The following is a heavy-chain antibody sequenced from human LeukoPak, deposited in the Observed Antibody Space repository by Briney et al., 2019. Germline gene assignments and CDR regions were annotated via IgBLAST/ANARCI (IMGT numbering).Heavy chain of an antibody. CDR2: ISSSSSYI. CDR1: GFTFSSYA. V-gene: IGHV3-21*01. D-gene: IGHD2-2*01. Sequence: GGSLRLSCAASGFTFSSYAMHWVRQAPGKGLEWVSSISSSSSYIYYADSVKGRFTISRDNAKNSLYLQMNSLRAEDTAVYYCAREDCSSTSCFFDYWGQGTLVTVSS. J-gene: IGHJ4*02. CDR3: AREDCSSTSCFFDY.